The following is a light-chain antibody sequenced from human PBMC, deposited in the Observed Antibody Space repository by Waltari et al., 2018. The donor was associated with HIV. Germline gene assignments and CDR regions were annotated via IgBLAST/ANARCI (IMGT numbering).Light chain of an antibody. V-gene: IGLV2-8*01. J-gene: IGLJ3*02. CDR2: EVS. Sequence: QSALTQPPSASGSPGQSVTISCTGTSSDVGGYNYVSWYQQQPGKAPKLMIYEVSKRPSVVPNRYSGSKPGHTASLTVSGLQAEDEADYYCSSYAGSNYKVCAGGTKLPVL. CDR1: SSDVGGYNY. CDR3: SSYAGSNYKV.